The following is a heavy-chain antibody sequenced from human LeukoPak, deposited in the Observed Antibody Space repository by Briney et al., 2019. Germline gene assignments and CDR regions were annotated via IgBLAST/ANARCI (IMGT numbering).Heavy chain of an antibody. CDR1: GGSISSSSYY. CDR2: IYTSGST. D-gene: IGHD7-27*01. Sequence: SETLSLTCTVSGGSISSSSYYWGWIRQPPGKGLEWIGRIYTSGSTNYNPSLKSRVTISVDTSKNQFSLKLSSVTAADTAVYYCARVKYTGDYDYYYMDVWGKGTTVTVSS. J-gene: IGHJ6*03. CDR3: ARVKYTGDYDYYYMDV. V-gene: IGHV4-39*07.